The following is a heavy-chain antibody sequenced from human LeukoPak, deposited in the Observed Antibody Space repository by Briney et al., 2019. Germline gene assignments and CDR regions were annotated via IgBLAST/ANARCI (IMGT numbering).Heavy chain of an antibody. V-gene: IGHV4-4*08. CDR3: ARGAGLDAFDI. CDR1: GGSINNYY. J-gene: IGHJ3*02. Sequence: SETLSLTCTVSGGSINNYYWSWVRQPPGQGLEWLGRIYTSGSTNYNPSLKSRVTISVDTSKNQFSLKLSSVTAADTAVYYCARGAGLDAFDIWGQGTMVTVSS. CDR2: IYTSGST. D-gene: IGHD3/OR15-3a*01.